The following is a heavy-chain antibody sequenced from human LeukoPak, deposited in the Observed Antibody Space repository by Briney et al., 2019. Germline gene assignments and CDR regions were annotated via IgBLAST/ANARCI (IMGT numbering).Heavy chain of an antibody. CDR2: ISSSSSSI. V-gene: IGHV3-21*01. Sequence: GGSLRLSCAASGFTFSNYSMNWVRQAPGKGLEWVSSISSSSSSIYYADSVKGRFTISRDNAKNSLYLQMNSLRAEDTAVYYCARVGDFALKDWGQGTLVTVSS. CDR1: GFTFSNYS. CDR3: ARVGDFALKD. D-gene: IGHD3-16*01. J-gene: IGHJ4*02.